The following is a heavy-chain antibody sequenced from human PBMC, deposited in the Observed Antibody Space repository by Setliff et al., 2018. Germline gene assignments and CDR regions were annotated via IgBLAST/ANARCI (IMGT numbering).Heavy chain of an antibody. CDR2: INHSGST. V-gene: IGHV4-34*01. J-gene: IGHJ4*02. CDR1: GVSFSGYY. D-gene: IGHD3-3*01. CDR3: ARRETYYNFWSGYYAY. Sequence: SETLSLTCAVYGVSFSGYYWSWIRQPPGKGLEWIGEINHSGSTNYNPSLKSRVTISVDTSKNQFSLKLSSVTAADTAVYYCARRETYYNFWSGYYAYWGQGTLVTVSS.